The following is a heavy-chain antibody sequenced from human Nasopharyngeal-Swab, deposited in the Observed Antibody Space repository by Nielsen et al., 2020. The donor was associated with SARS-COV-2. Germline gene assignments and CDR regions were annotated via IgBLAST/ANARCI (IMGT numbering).Heavy chain of an antibody. CDR2: ISWNSGSI. V-gene: IGHV3-9*01. Sequence: SLKISCAASGFTFDDYAMHWVRQAPGKGLEWVSGISWNSGSIGYADSVKGRFTISRDNAKNSLYLQMNSLRAEDTAVYYCAKVAVGATGEFDYWGQGTLVTVSS. J-gene: IGHJ4*02. CDR1: GFTFDDYA. D-gene: IGHD1-26*01. CDR3: AKVAVGATGEFDY.